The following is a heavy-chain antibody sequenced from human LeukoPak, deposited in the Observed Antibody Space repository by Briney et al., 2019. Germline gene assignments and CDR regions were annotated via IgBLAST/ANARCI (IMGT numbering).Heavy chain of an antibody. CDR3: ARGTMTTVTYYFDY. CDR1: GGSFSGYY. V-gene: IGHV4-34*01. Sequence: SETLSLTCAVYGGSFSGYYWSWIRQPPGKGLEWIGEISHSGSTNYNPSLKSRVPISVDTSKNQFSLKLSSVTAADTAVYYCARGTMTTVTYYFDYWGQGTLVTVSS. J-gene: IGHJ4*02. CDR2: ISHSGST. D-gene: IGHD4-17*01.